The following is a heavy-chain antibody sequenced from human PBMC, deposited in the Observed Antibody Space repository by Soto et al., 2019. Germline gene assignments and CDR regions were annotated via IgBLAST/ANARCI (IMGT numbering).Heavy chain of an antibody. Sequence: SETLSLTCTVSGGSITSYYWSWIRQPPGKGLEWIGYIYFSGSANYNPSLKSRVTISVDTSKNQFSLKLSSVTAADTAVYYCARRYSGYGDYWGQGTLVTGSS. CDR2: IYFSGSA. CDR1: GGSITSYY. J-gene: IGHJ4*02. D-gene: IGHD5-12*01. CDR3: ARRYSGYGDY. V-gene: IGHV4-59*08.